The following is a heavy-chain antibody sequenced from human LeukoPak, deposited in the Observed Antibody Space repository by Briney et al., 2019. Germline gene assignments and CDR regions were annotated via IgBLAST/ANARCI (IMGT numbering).Heavy chain of an antibody. CDR2: FDPEDGET. CDR1: GYTLTELS. V-gene: IGHV1-24*01. J-gene: IGHJ5*02. CDR3: ATASGDLEWLNFDDFPFDP. Sequence: GASVKVSCKVSGYTLTELSMHWVRQAPGKGLEWMGGFDPEDGETIYAQKFQGRVTMTEDTSTDAAYMELSSLRSEDTAVYYCATASGDLEWLNFDDFPFDPWGQGTLVTVSS. D-gene: IGHD3-3*01.